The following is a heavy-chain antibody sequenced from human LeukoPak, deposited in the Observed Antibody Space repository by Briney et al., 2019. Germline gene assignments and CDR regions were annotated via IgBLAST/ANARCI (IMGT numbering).Heavy chain of an antibody. CDR2: ISGSGGST. CDR1: GFTFSSYA. Sequence: PGRSLRLSCAASGFTFSSYAMSWVRQAPGKGLEWVSAISGSGGSTYYADSVKGRFTISRDNSKNTLYLQMNSLRAEDTAVYYCAKDLRGYSYGYFDYWGQGTLVTVSS. D-gene: IGHD5-18*01. CDR3: AKDLRGYSYGYFDY. V-gene: IGHV3-23*01. J-gene: IGHJ4*02.